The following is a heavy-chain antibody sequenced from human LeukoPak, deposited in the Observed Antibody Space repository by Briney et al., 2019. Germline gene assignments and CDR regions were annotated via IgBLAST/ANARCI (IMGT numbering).Heavy chain of an antibody. CDR1: GGSFSGYY. CDR3: ARDLYHITIFGVVTGLAPNYYYYYMDV. CDR2: INHSGST. D-gene: IGHD3-3*01. J-gene: IGHJ6*03. Sequence: PSETLSLTCAVYGGSFSGYYWSWIRQPPGKGLEWIGEINHSGSTNYNPSLKSRVTISVDTSKNQFSLKLSSVTAADTAVYYCARDLYHITIFGVVTGLAPNYYYYYMDVWGKGTTVTVSS. V-gene: IGHV4-34*01.